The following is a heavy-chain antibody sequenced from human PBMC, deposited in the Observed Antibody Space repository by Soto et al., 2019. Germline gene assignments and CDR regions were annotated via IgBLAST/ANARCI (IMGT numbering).Heavy chain of an antibody. CDR2: MNPGSGDT. CDR1: GYSFTNND. J-gene: IGHJ5*02. Sequence: ASVKFSCKASGYSFTNNDVSGVRQATGQGLEWMGWMNPGSGDTGYAQKFQGRVTMTRDISIATAYMELSSLRSDDTAIYYCARMETFGSLNWFDPWGQGTLVTVSS. V-gene: IGHV1-8*01. CDR3: ARMETFGSLNWFDP. D-gene: IGHD3-16*01.